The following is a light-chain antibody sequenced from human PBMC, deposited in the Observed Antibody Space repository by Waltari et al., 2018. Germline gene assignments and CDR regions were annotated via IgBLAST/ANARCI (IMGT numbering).Light chain of an antibody. CDR2: DVS. CDR1: QSLSSS. V-gene: IGKV3-11*01. CDR3: QQRTNRPRMYT. Sequence: DIVLTQSPATLSLSPGERATLSCRASQSLSSSLAWYQQRPGQAPRLLIYDVSNRASGIPARFSGSGSGTDFTLTISSLEPEDFAVYYCQQRTNRPRMYTFGQGTKLEI. J-gene: IGKJ2*01.